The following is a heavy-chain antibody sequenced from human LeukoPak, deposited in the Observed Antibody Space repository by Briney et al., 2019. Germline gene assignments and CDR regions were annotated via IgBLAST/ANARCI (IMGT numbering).Heavy chain of an antibody. D-gene: IGHD3-3*01. CDR2: IFYSGST. J-gene: IGHJ6*03. CDR3: ARGPLYDFWSGYYYYYMDV. Sequence: PSETLSLTCTVSGGSISTSSYYWGWVRQPPGKGLEWIGNIFYSGSTYYSPSLKSRVTISLDTSRNQFSLKLNSVTAADTAVYYCARGPLYDFWSGYYYYYMDVWGKGTTVTVSS. V-gene: IGHV4-39*07. CDR1: GGSISTSSYY.